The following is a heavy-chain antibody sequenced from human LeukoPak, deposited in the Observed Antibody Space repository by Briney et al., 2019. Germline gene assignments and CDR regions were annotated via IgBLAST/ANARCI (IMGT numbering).Heavy chain of an antibody. J-gene: IGHJ4*02. CDR3: ARANALYCSSTSCLFDY. Sequence: ASVKVSCKASGYTFTGYYMHWERQAPGQGLEWMAWINPNSGGTYYAQYFHDRITMTRDTSISTAYMELSRLRSDDTAIYYCARANALYCSSTSCLFDYWGQGTLVTVSS. CDR1: GYTFTGYY. CDR2: INPNSGGT. V-gene: IGHV1-2*02. D-gene: IGHD2-2*01.